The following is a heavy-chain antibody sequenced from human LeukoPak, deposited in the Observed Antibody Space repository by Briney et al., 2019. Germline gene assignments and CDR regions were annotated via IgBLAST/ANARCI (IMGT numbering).Heavy chain of an antibody. D-gene: IGHD4-17*01. V-gene: IGHV1-2*02. CDR2: INPNSGGT. CDR3: ARGSGYGDYGDY. Sequence: ASVKVSCKASGYTFTGYYMHWVRQAPGQGLEWMGWINPNSGGTNYTQKFQGRVTMTRDTSTSTVYMELSSLRSEDTAVYYCARGSGYGDYGDYWGQGTLVTVSS. J-gene: IGHJ4*02. CDR1: GYTFTGYY.